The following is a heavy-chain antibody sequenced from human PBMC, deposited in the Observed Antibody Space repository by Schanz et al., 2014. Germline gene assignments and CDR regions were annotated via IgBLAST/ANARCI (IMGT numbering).Heavy chain of an antibody. CDR2: ISSGSSYA. V-gene: IGHV3-11*05. Sequence: QVQLVESGGGLVQPGGSLRLSCAASGFTFRDYYMSWIRQAPGKGLEWGSDISSGSSYANYADSVKGRFTISRDNAKNSLYLQMNSRRAEDAAVDYCAREVEDRRGYGSVCCWGDGMDVWGQGTTVTVSS. D-gene: IGHD3-10*01. CDR1: GFTFRDYY. CDR3: AREVEDRRGYGSVCCWGDGMDV. J-gene: IGHJ6*02.